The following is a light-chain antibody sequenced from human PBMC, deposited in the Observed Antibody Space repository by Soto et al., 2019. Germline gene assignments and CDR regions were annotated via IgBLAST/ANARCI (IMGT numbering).Light chain of an antibody. J-gene: IGLJ2*01. Sequence: QSALTQPPSASGSPGQSVTISCSGTSSDLGDYDYVSWYQQHPGKAPRLMIYEVSERPSGVPDRFSGSKSGNTASLTVTGLQPEDEADYYCSSYAGSNNLIFGGGTQLTVL. CDR3: SSYAGSNNLI. CDR2: EVS. V-gene: IGLV2-8*01. CDR1: SSDLGDYDY.